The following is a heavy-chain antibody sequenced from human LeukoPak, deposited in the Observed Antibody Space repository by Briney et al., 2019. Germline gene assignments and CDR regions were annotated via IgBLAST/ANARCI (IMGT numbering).Heavy chain of an antibody. J-gene: IGHJ4*02. V-gene: IGHV4-39*07. Sequence: KPSETLSLTCTVSGGSISSSSYYWGWIRQPPGKGLEWIGSIYYSGSTYYNPSLKSRVTISVDTSKNPFSLKLSSVTAADTAVYYCARDSGGYYYDSSGYRYYFDYWGQGTLVTVSS. CDR2: IYYSGST. CDR3: ARDSGGYYYDSSGYRYYFDY. D-gene: IGHD3-22*01. CDR1: GGSISSSSYY.